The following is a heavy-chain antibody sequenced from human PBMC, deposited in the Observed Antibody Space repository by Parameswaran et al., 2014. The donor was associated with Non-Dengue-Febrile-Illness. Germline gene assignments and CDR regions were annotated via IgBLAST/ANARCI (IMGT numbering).Heavy chain of an antibody. CDR1: GGTFSSYA. J-gene: IGHJ6*03. CDR3: ARGKSRARGYYMDV. V-gene: IGHV1-69*01. D-gene: IGHD2-2*01. CDR2: IIPIFGTA. Sequence: VKVSCKASGGTFSSYAISWVRQAPGQGLEWMGGIIPIFGTANYAQKFQGRVTITADESTSTAYMELSSLRSEDTAVYYCARGKSRARGYYMDVWGKGTTVTVSS.